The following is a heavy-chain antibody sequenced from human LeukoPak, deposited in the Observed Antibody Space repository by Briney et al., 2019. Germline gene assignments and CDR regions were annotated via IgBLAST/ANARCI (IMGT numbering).Heavy chain of an antibody. J-gene: IGHJ4*02. Sequence: PGASVKVSCKASGYTFTTYDINWVRQATGQGLEWMGYMNPNSGNTGYAQKFQGRVTMTRNTSISTAYMELSSLRSEDTAVYYCARCEWFGELLFYDGGQGTLVTVSS. CDR1: GYTFTTYD. D-gene: IGHD3-10*01. CDR2: MNPNSGNT. V-gene: IGHV1-8*01. CDR3: ARCEWFGELLFYD.